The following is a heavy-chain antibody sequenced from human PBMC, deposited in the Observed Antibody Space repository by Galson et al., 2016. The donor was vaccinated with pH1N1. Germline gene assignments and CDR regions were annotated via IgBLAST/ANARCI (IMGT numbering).Heavy chain of an antibody. J-gene: IGHJ4*02. Sequence: SLRLSCAASGFTFDDYAMHWVRQAPGKGLEWVSLISWNGLSTDYADSVKGRFTISRDNSNNSLYLQMNSLRAEDTALYYCAKSDGYYGGYFDYWGQGTLVTVSS. V-gene: IGHV3-43D*03. CDR2: ISWNGLST. D-gene: IGHD5-24*01. CDR3: AKSDGYYGGYFDY. CDR1: GFTFDDYA.